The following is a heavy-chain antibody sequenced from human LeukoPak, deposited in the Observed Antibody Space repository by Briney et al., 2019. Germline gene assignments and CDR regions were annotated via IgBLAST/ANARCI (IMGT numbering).Heavy chain of an antibody. Sequence: PGGSLRLSCAASGFTFSSYWMSWVRQAPGKGLEWVANIKKDGSERYYVDSVKGRFTISRDNAKNSLYLQMNSLRAEDTAVYYCAREFGYTYDFWTSCMDVWGQGTTVTVSS. CDR2: IKKDGSER. D-gene: IGHD3/OR15-3a*01. CDR3: AREFGYTYDFWTSCMDV. V-gene: IGHV3-7*01. CDR1: GFTFSSYW. J-gene: IGHJ6*02.